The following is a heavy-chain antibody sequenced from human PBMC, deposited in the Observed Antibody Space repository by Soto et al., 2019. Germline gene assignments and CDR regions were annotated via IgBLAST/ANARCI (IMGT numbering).Heavy chain of an antibody. D-gene: IGHD1-1*01. CDR1: VYRFSQAS. CDR3: ARRIPDGKFDY. Sequence: SVEVSCKASVYRFSQASINWVRQPPGQGLEWMGWMNPKSGHTAHSQKIQGRVTLTRDTSINTVYMELSSLTSGDTAIYFCARRIPDGKFDYWGQGTLVTVSA. CDR2: MNPKSGHT. V-gene: IGHV1-8*01. J-gene: IGHJ4*02.